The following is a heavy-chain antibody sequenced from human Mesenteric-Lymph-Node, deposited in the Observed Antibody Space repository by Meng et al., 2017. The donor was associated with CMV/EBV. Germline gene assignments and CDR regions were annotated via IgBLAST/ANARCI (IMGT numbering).Heavy chain of an antibody. CDR2: IRNKAKSYTT. Sequence: GGSLRLSCAASGFTVSSNYMSWVRQAPGKGLEWVGRIRNKAKSYTTEYAASVKDRFTVSRDDSKNSLYLQMNSLKTDDTAVYYCVRLYKGGYWGQGTLVTVSS. J-gene: IGHJ4*02. CDR1: GFTVSSNY. V-gene: IGHV3-72*01. CDR3: VRLYKGGY. D-gene: IGHD1-1*01.